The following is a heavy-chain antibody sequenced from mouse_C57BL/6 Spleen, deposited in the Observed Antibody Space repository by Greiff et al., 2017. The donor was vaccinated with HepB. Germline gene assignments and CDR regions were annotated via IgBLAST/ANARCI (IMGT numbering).Heavy chain of an antibody. CDR3: TANWDAWFAY. Sequence: EVQVVESGGGLVQPGGSMKLSCVASGFTFSNYWMNWVRQSPEKGLEWVAQIRLKSDNYATHYAESVKGRFTISRDDSKSSVYLQMNNLRAEDTGIYYCTANWDAWFAYWGQGTLVTVSA. V-gene: IGHV6-3*01. CDR2: IRLKSDNYAT. D-gene: IGHD4-1*01. CDR1: GFTFSNYW. J-gene: IGHJ3*01.